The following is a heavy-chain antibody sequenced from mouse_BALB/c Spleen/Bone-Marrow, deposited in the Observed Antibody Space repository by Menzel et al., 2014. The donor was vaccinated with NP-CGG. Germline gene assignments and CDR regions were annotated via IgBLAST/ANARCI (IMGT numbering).Heavy chain of an antibody. V-gene: IGHV1S81*02. Sequence: ESGAELVKPGASVKLSCKASGYTFTNYYIYWVKQRPGQSLEWIGGINPSNGGTKFNEKFKNKATLTIDKSSSTAYIQLSSLTSEDSAVYYCSRQYYSTPYYAMDYWGQGTSVTVSS. D-gene: IGHD1-1*01. J-gene: IGHJ4*01. CDR3: SRQYYSTPYYAMDY. CDR2: INPSNGGT. CDR1: GYTFTNYY.